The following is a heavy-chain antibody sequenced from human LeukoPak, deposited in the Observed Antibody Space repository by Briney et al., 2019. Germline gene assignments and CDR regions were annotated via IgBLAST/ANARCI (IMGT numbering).Heavy chain of an antibody. D-gene: IGHD6-13*01. V-gene: IGHV3-21*01. CDR1: GFTFSSYS. CDR2: NSSSSSYI. Sequence: GGSLRLSCAASGFTFSSYSMNWVRQAPGKGLEWVSSNSSSSSYIYYADSVKGRFTISRDNAKNSLYLQMNSLRAEDTAVYYCARGSQYSSSPRWFDPWGQGTLVTVSS. J-gene: IGHJ5*02. CDR3: ARGSQYSSSPRWFDP.